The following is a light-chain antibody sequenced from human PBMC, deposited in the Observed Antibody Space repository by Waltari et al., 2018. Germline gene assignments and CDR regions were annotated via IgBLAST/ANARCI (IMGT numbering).Light chain of an antibody. Sequence: QSALTQPASVSVSPGQSITISCSGTSSDVGGYNYVSWYQQHPGNAPKLIIFDVTRWPSGVSNRFSGSKSGNTASLTIFGLQAEDEADYYCASYTSTRTVVFGGGTRVTVL. CDR3: ASYTSTRTVV. CDR1: SSDVGGYNY. CDR2: DVT. J-gene: IGLJ2*01. V-gene: IGLV2-14*03.